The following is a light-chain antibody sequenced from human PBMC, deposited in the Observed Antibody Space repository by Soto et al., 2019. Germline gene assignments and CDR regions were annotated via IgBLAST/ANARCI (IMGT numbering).Light chain of an antibody. J-gene: IGLJ1*01. CDR1: SSDVGGYNY. V-gene: IGLV2-8*01. CDR2: EVS. CDR3: RV. Sequence: QSALTQPPSASGSPGQSVTISCTGTSSDVGGYNYVSWYQQHPGKAPKLMIYEVSKRPSGVPDRFSGSKSGNTASLTVSGLQAEDEADYYSRVFGTGTKLTVL.